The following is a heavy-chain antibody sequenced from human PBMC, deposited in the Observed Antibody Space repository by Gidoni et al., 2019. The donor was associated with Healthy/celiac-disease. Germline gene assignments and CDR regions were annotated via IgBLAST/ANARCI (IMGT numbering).Heavy chain of an antibody. CDR2: ISSNGGST. V-gene: IGHV3-64D*09. D-gene: IGHD6-13*01. CDR1: GVTFSSYA. J-gene: IGHJ4*02. CDR3: GKDQLAAAADY. Sequence: EVQRVESGGGLVQPGGSLRLSCSASGVTFSSYAMHWVRQAQGKGLEYVSAISSNGGSTYYADSVKGRFTISRDNSKNTLYLQMSSLRAEDTAVYYCGKDQLAAAADYWGQGTLVTVSS.